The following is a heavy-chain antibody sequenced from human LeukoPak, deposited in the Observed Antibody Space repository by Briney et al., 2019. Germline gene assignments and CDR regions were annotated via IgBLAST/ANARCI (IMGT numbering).Heavy chain of an antibody. CDR3: ARQECNGGSCYSRAIWFDP. Sequence: SETVSVTCNVPGGSISDTSYYWGWIRQPPGKGLEWIGSIYHTGTTYYSPSLKSRVTIPVHTSKNQFSLKLSSVTAADTAVYYCARQECNGGSCYSRAIWFDPWGQGTRVTVSS. CDR2: IYHTGTT. D-gene: IGHD2-15*01. V-gene: IGHV4-39*01. CDR1: GGSISDTSYY. J-gene: IGHJ5*02.